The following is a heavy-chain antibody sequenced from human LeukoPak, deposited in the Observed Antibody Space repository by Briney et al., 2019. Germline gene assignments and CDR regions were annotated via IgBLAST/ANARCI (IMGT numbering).Heavy chain of an antibody. V-gene: IGHV3-74*01. CDR3: SRADSGSYYNFRFDP. CDR1: GFTFSSYW. CDR2: INSGGSST. J-gene: IGHJ5*02. Sequence: AGSLRLSCAASGFTFSSYWMHWVRQAPGKGLVWVSRINSGGSSTNYADSVKVRFTISRDNAKNTLYLQMNRLRAEDTSVYYCSRADSGSYYNFRFDPWGQGTQVTVSS. D-gene: IGHD3-10*01.